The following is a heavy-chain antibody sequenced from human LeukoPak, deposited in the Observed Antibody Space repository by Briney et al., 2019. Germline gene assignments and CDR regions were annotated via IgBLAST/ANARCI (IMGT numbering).Heavy chain of an antibody. CDR3: ARSGYTYGFDY. CDR1: GGSISSGGYS. CDR2: IYSSGST. D-gene: IGHD5-18*01. Sequence: PSQTLSLTCAVSGGSISSGGYSWSWIRQPPGKGLEWIGYIYSSGSTSYNPSPKSRVTMSVDRSTNQFSLNLSSATAADTAVYYCARSGYTYGFDYWGQGTLVTVSS. J-gene: IGHJ4*02. V-gene: IGHV4-30-2*01.